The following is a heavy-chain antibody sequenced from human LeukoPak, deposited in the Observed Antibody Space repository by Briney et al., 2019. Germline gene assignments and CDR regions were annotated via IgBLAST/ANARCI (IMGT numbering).Heavy chain of an antibody. CDR3: ARARARSAMVVPFDY. V-gene: IGHV1-2*02. D-gene: IGHD5-18*01. CDR1: GYTFTGYY. J-gene: IGHJ4*02. CDR2: INPNSGGT. Sequence: ASVKVSCKASGYTFTGYYMHWVRQAPGQGLEWMGWINPNSGGTNNAQKFQGRVTMTRDTSISTAYMELSRLRSDDTAVYYCARARARSAMVVPFDYWGQGTLVTVSS.